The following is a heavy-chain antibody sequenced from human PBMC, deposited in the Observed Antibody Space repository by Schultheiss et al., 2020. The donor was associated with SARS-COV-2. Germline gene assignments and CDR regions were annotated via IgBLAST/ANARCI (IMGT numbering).Heavy chain of an antibody. CDR3: ARKNRITRAFDI. D-gene: IGHD3-10*01. CDR1: GGSISSSNW. CDR2: IYYSGST. Sequence: SETLSLTCAVSGGSISSSNWWSWVRQPPGKGLEWIGFIYYSGSTNYNPSLKSRVTMSVDTSKNQFSLKLSSVTAADTAVYYCARKNRITRAFDIWGQGTMVTVSS. V-gene: IGHV4-4*02. J-gene: IGHJ3*02.